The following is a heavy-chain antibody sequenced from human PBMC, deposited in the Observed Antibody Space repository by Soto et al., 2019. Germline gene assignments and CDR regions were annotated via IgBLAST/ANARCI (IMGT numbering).Heavy chain of an antibody. CDR2: INDSGGT. Sequence: SETLSLTCAVSGGSINSNNWWSWVRQPPGKGLEWIGEINDSGGTDYNPSLKSRVTISLDTSKNQLSLKLSSVTAADTAVYYCARGRKGFSSSCYVDWGQGTLVTVSS. D-gene: IGHD6-13*01. J-gene: IGHJ4*02. CDR3: ARGRKGFSSSCYVD. CDR1: GGSINSNNW. V-gene: IGHV4-4*02.